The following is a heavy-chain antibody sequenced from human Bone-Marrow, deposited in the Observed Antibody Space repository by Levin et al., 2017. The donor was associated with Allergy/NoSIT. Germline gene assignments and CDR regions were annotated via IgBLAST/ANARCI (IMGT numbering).Heavy chain of an antibody. J-gene: IGHJ4*02. CDR2: IIPVLGIT. CDR3: ARAVGTATTPCDH. Sequence: KISCKASGGSFSSHTVSWVRQAPGRGLEWMGRIIPVLGITNYAQKFRGRVTITADKSTSTVYLALSSLRSEDTAVDYCARAVGTATTPCDHWGQGTLVTVSS. CDR1: GGSFSSHT. V-gene: IGHV1-69*02. D-gene: IGHD1-26*01.